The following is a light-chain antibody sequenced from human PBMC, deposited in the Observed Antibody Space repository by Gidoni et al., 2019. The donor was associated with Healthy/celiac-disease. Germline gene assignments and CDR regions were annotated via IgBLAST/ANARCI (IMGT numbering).Light chain of an antibody. J-gene: IGKJ3*01. Sequence: DIVMTQSPDSLAVSLGEGATIKCKSSQSVLYSSNNKNYLAWYQQKPGQPPKLLIYWASTRESGVPDRFSGSGSGTDFTLTISSLQAEDVAVYYCQQYYSTPFTFXHXTKVDIK. CDR3: QQYYSTPFT. CDR2: WAS. V-gene: IGKV4-1*01. CDR1: QSVLYSSNNKNY.